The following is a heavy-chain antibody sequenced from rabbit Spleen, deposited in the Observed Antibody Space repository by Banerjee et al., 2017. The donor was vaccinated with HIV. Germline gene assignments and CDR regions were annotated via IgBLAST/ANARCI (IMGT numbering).Heavy chain of an antibody. CDR2: INTGSGSS. CDR1: GFDLSSYYY. CDR3: ARDTGSSFSSYGMDL. V-gene: IGHV1S40*01. D-gene: IGHD8-1*01. J-gene: IGHJ6*01. Sequence: QQLVESGGGLVKPGASLTLTCKASGFDLSSYYYMCWVRQAPGKGLEWIACINTGSGSSWYASWAKGRFTISKTSSTTVTLQMTSLTAADTATYFCARDTGSSFSSYGMDLWGPGTLVTVS.